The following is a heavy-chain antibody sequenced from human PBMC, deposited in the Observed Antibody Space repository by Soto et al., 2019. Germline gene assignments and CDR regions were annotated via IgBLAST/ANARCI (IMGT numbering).Heavy chain of an antibody. J-gene: IGHJ6*02. CDR3: ARHLSGSQHAYCYGMDV. D-gene: IGHD1-26*01. CDR2: IYYTGST. Sequence: QLQLQESGPGLVKPSETLSLTCTVSGASISSYTYYWGWIRQPPGKGLEWLGSIYYTGSTYYNPSLKSRVTISADTAKNQFSLKLNSVTAADTAVYYCARHLSGSQHAYCYGMDVWGQGTTVTVSS. V-gene: IGHV4-39*01. CDR1: GASISSYTYY.